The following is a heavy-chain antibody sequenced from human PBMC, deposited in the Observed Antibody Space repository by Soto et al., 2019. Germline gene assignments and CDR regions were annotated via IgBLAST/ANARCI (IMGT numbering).Heavy chain of an antibody. J-gene: IGHJ4*02. D-gene: IGHD3-10*01. CDR2: ISGSGGST. CDR3: ATPGRMVRGVINY. CDR1: GFTFSSYD. V-gene: IGHV3-23*01. Sequence: EVQLLESGGGLVQPGGSLRLSCAASGFTFSSYDMSWVRQAPGKGLEWVSAISGSGGSTYYADSVKGRFTISRDNSKNTLYLQMNSLRAEDTAVYYCATPGRMVRGVINYWGQGTLVTVSS.